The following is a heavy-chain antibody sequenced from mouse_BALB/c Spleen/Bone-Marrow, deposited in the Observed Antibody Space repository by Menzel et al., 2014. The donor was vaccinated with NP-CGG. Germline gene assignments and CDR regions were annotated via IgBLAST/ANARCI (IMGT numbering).Heavy chain of an antibody. CDR1: GNTFTNYW. CDR3: VHFGFAY. J-gene: IGHJ3*01. Sequence: VQVVESGAELVRPGASVKLSCKASGNTFTNYWMSWVKQRPEQGLEWIGRIDPDDSETHYNQKFKDKAILTVDKSSSTAYMQPSSLTSEDSAVYYCVHFGFAYWGQGTLVTVSA. V-gene: IGHV1-52*01. CDR2: IDPDDSET.